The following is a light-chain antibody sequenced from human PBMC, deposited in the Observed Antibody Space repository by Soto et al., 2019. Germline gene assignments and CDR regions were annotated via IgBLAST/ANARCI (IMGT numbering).Light chain of an antibody. CDR3: QQYGSSPLIS. Sequence: EIVLTQSPDTLSLSPGERATLSCRAIQSVSSSSVAWYQQKPGQAPRLLIFGASKRATGIPDRFSGSGSGRDFTLTISGLEPEDFAVYYCQQYGSSPLISFGQGTRLEI. V-gene: IGKV3-20*01. CDR2: GAS. CDR1: QSVSSSS. J-gene: IGKJ5*01.